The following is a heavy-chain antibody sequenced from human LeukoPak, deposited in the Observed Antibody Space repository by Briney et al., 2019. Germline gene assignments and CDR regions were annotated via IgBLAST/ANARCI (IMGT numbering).Heavy chain of an antibody. D-gene: IGHD4-17*01. CDR2: ISYDGSNK. V-gene: IGHV3-30-3*01. CDR3: ARVPLTTVTRGDY. Sequence: GRSLRLSCAASGFTFDDYAMHWVRQAPGKGLEWVAVISYDGSNKYYADSVKGRFTISRDNSKNTLYLQMNSLRAEDTAVYYCARVPLTTVTRGDYWGQGTLVTVSS. J-gene: IGHJ4*02. CDR1: GFTFDDYA.